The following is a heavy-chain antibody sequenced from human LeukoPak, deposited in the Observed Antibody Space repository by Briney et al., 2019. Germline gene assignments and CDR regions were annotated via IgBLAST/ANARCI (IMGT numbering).Heavy chain of an antibody. Sequence: ASVKVSCKASGYTFTSYDINWVRQATGQGLEWMGWMNPNSGNTGYAQKFQGRVTITRNTSISTAYMDLSGLRSDDTAVYYCARRAVAYYYYYYMDVWGKGTTVTVSS. V-gene: IGHV1-8*03. J-gene: IGHJ6*03. CDR1: GYTFTSYD. CDR2: MNPNSGNT. D-gene: IGHD6-19*01. CDR3: ARRAVAYYYYYYMDV.